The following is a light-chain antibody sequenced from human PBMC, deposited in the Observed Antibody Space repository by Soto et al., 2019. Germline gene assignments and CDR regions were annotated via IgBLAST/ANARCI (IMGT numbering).Light chain of an antibody. CDR2: DTS. Sequence: EVVMRPSPATLSVSPVEGATLSCRASQGIGDTLAWYQHRPGQTPRLLIYDTSNRATGIPARFSGSGSGTDFILTISSLGPEDFAVYYCQQRSDLPSFGGGTKVDIK. CDR1: QGIGDT. V-gene: IGKV3-11*01. J-gene: IGKJ4*02. CDR3: QQRSDLPS.